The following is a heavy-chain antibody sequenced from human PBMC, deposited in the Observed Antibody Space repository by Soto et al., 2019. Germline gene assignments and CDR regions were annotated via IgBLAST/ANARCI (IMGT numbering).Heavy chain of an antibody. CDR1: GFTFSSYA. Sequence: GGSLRLSCAASGFTFSSYAMSWVRQAPGKGLEWVSAISGSGGSTYYADSVKGRFTISRDNSKNTLYLQMNSLRAEDTAVYYCANDRDSSGWYAAGFDYWGQGTLVTVSS. V-gene: IGHV3-23*01. CDR2: ISGSGGST. D-gene: IGHD6-19*01. J-gene: IGHJ4*02. CDR3: ANDRDSSGWYAAGFDY.